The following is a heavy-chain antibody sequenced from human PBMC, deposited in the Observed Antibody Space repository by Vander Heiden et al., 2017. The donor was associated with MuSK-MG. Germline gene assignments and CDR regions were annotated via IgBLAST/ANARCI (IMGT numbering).Heavy chain of an antibody. Sequence: QLQLQESGPGLVQPSETLSLTCTVSGGSFSNSAYYWAWIRQPPGKGLESIGSIYYTGSTYYNPALKSRVTISVDTSNNQFSLRLSSVTAADTAVYYCARHELRFAANSFDPWGQGTLVTVSS. CDR1: GGSFSNSAYY. J-gene: IGHJ5*02. D-gene: IGHD3-3*01. V-gene: IGHV4-39*01. CDR2: IYYTGST. CDR3: ARHELRFAANSFDP.